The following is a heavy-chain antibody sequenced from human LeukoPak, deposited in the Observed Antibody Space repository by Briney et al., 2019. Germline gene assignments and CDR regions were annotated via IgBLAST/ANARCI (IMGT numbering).Heavy chain of an antibody. CDR1: GFTFDDYA. V-gene: IGHV3-9*01. Sequence: GGSLRLSCAASGFTFDDYAVHWVRQAPGKGLEWVSGISWNSGSIGYADSVKGRFAISRDNAKNSLYLQMNSLRAEDTALYYCAKTTSYDILTGPDYWGQGTLVTVSS. CDR2: ISWNSGSI. J-gene: IGHJ4*02. CDR3: AKTTSYDILTGPDY. D-gene: IGHD3-9*01.